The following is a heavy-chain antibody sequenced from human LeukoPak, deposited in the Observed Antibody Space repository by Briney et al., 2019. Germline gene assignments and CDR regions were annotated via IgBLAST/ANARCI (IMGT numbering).Heavy chain of an antibody. J-gene: IGHJ4*02. CDR2: IISSSSTI. V-gene: IGHV3-48*01. CDR1: GFTFSSYS. Sequence: GGSLRLSCAASGFTFSSYSMNWVRQAPGKGLEWVSYIISSSSTIYYADSVKGRFTISRDNAKNSLYLQMNSLRAEDTAVYYCTRGAPLWDYWGQGTLVTVSS. CDR3: TRGAPLWDY.